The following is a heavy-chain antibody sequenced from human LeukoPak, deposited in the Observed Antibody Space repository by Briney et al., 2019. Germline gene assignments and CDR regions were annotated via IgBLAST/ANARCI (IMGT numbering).Heavy chain of an antibody. J-gene: IGHJ4*02. CDR3: ARDSAPITMVVVVPAGFDY. D-gene: IGHD3-22*01. CDR2: INHGGST. CDR1: GGSFSGYY. Sequence: SETLSLTCAVYGGSFSGYYWSWIRQPPGKGLEWIGEINHGGSTNYNPSLKSRVTISVDTSKNQFSLKLSSVTAADTAVYYCARDSAPITMVVVVPAGFDYWGQGTRVIVSS. V-gene: IGHV4-34*01.